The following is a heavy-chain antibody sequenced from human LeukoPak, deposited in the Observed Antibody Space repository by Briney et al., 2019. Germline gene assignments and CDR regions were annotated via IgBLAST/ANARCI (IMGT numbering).Heavy chain of an antibody. J-gene: IGHJ3*02. CDR2: ISGSGGST. CDR1: GFTVSSNY. D-gene: IGHD3-10*01. Sequence: GGSLRLSCAASGFTVSSNYMSWVRQAPGKGLEWVSSISGSGGSTYYADSVKGRFTISRDNSKNTLYLQMNSLRAEDTAVYYCAKALDGSGSYYNFCPHIWGPGTVVAVSS. CDR3: AKALDGSGSYYNFCPHI. V-gene: IGHV3-23*01.